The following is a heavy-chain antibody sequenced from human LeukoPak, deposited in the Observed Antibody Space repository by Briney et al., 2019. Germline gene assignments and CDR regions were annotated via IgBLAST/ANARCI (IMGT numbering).Heavy chain of an antibody. D-gene: IGHD3-10*01. CDR1: GGTFSSYA. Sequence: GASVKVSCKASGGTFSSYAISWVRQAPGQGLEWMGGIIPIFGTANYAQKFQGRVTITADESTSTAYMELSSLRSEDTAVYYCARFIYGSGSYYFDYWGQGTLVTVSS. CDR3: ARFIYGSGSYYFDY. V-gene: IGHV1-69*01. CDR2: IIPIFGTA. J-gene: IGHJ4*02.